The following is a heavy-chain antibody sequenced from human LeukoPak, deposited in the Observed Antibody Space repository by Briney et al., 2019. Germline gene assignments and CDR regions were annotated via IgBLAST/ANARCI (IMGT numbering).Heavy chain of an antibody. CDR3: AKDVGKWESLHFFDY. CDR2: IWYDGSNK. J-gene: IGHJ4*02. CDR1: GFTFSSYG. Sequence: HPGGSLRLSCAASGFTFSSYGMHWVRQAPGKGLEWVAVIWYDGSNKYYADSVKGRFTISRDNSRNTLYLQMNSLRGYDTAVYYCAKDVGKWESLHFFDYWGQGTLVTVSS. D-gene: IGHD1-26*01. V-gene: IGHV3-33*03.